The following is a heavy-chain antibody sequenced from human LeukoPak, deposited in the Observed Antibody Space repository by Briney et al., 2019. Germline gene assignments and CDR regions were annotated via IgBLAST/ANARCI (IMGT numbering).Heavy chain of an antibody. CDR1: GFTFSTFA. J-gene: IGHJ4*02. CDR2: IFPSGGEI. CDR3: ANSPDGAFDY. V-gene: IGHV3-23*01. Sequence: GGSLRLSCAASGFTFSTFAMIWVRQPPGKGLEWVSSIFPSGGEIHYADSVRGRFTISRDNSKSTLSLQMNSLRAEDTAVYYCANSPDGAFDYWGQGTLVTVSS.